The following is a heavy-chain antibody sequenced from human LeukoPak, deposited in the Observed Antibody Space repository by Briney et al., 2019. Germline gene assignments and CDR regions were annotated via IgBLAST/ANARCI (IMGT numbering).Heavy chain of an antibody. J-gene: IGHJ4*02. CDR3: ARVDGDYEYYFDY. Sequence: TSGTLSLTCAVSGGSISSSNWWSWVRQPPGKGLEWIGEIYHSGSTNYNPSLKSRVTISVDKSKNQFSLKLSSVTAADTAVYYCARVDGDYEYYFDYWGQGTLVTVSS. V-gene: IGHV4-4*02. D-gene: IGHD4-17*01. CDR2: IYHSGST. CDR1: GGSISSSNW.